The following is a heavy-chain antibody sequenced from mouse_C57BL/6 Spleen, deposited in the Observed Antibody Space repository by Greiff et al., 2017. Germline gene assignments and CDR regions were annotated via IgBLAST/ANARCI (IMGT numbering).Heavy chain of an antibody. J-gene: IGHJ4*01. CDR2: IRSKSSNYAT. CDR1: GFTFNTYA. V-gene: IGHV10-3*01. CDR3: VREPHYYGSGYDYAMDY. Sequence: EVQLVESGGGLVQPKGSLKLSCAASGFTFNTYAMHWVRQAPGKALEWVARIRSKSSNYATYYADSVKDRFTISRDDSQSMLYLQMNNLKTEDTAMYYCVREPHYYGSGYDYAMDYWGQGTSVTVSS. D-gene: IGHD1-1*01.